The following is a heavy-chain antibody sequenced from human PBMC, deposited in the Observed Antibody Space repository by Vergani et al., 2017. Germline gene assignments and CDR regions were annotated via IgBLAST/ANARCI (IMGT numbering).Heavy chain of an antibody. CDR2: ISSSSSYI. Sequence: EVQLLESGGGLVKPGGSLRLSCAASGFTFSSYSMNWVRQAPGKGLEWVSSISSSSSYIYYADSVKGRFTISRDNAKNSLYLQMNSLRAEDTAVYYCVADQGSPAVLIWYFDLWGRGTLVTVSS. V-gene: IGHV3-21*01. J-gene: IGHJ2*01. D-gene: IGHD2-2*01. CDR3: VADQGSPAVLIWYFDL. CDR1: GFTFSSYS.